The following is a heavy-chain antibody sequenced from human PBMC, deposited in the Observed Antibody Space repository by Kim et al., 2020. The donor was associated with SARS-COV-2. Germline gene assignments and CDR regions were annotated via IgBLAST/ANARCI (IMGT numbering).Heavy chain of an antibody. D-gene: IGHD3-16*01. CDR2: IYYSGST. Sequence: SETLSLICTVSGGSISSSSYYWCWIRQPPGKGLEWIGSIYYSGSTYYNPSLKSRVTISVDTSKNQFSLKLSSVTAADTAVYYCASPLLGSYFDFDYWGQGTLVTVSS. CDR1: GGSISSSSYY. J-gene: IGHJ4*02. CDR3: ASPLLGSYFDFDY. V-gene: IGHV4-39*01.